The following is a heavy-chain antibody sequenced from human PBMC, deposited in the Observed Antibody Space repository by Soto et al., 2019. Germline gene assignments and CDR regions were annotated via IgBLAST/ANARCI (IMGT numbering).Heavy chain of an antibody. Sequence: GGSLRLSCAASTFTFSSYAMSWVRQAPGKGLEWVSAISSTGGGTYYADSVKGRFTISRDNSKNTLHLQMNSLKAEDTAVYYCATVTVSSYSGYAGYLDFGGQGSLVNVSS. V-gene: IGHV3-23*01. CDR3: ATVTVSSYSGYAGYLDF. D-gene: IGHD5-12*01. CDR2: ISSTGGGT. CDR1: TFTFSSYA. J-gene: IGHJ4*01.